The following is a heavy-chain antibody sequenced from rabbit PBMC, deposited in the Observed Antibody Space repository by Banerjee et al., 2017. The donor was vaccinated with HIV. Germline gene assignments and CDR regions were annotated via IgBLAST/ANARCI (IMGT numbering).Heavy chain of an antibody. D-gene: IGHD6-1*01. J-gene: IGHJ4*01. V-gene: IGHV1S45*01. CDR3: ARSYYTYDWAGYTYPNYFKL. Sequence: QQQLVASGGDLVKPGASLTPTCTASGFSFSSSYLICLVRPAPGQGLEWIACIDAGSSGSTYYASWAKGRFTISKTSSTTVTLQMTSLTAADTATYFCARSYYTYDWAGYTYPNYFKLWGQGTLVTVS. CDR2: IDAGSSGST. CDR1: GFSFSSSYL.